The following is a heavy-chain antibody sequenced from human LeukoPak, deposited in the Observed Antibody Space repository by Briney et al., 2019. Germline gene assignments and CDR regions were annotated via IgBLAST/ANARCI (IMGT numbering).Heavy chain of an antibody. Sequence: GGSLRLSCAASSFTFSSYSMNWVRQAPGKGLEWVSSISSSSSYIYYADSVKGRFTIPRDNAKNSLYLQMNSLRAEDTAVYYCASSRDGYNVDWGQGTLVTVSS. V-gene: IGHV3-21*01. J-gene: IGHJ4*02. CDR2: ISSSSSYI. CDR3: ASSRDGYNVD. CDR1: SFTFSSYS. D-gene: IGHD5-24*01.